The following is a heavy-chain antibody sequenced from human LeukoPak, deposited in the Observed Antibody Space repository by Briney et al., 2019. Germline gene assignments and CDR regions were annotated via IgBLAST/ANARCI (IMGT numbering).Heavy chain of an antibody. CDR2: IYYSGST. J-gene: IGHJ3*02. Sequence: SETLSLTCTVSGVSISSGGYYWSWIRQPPGKGLEWIGYIYYSGSTNYNPSLKSRVTISVDTSKNQFSLKLSPVTAADTAVYYCANGVVVPAAKYAFDIWGQGTMVTVSS. V-gene: IGHV4-61*08. D-gene: IGHD2-2*01. CDR1: GVSISSGGYY. CDR3: ANGVVVPAAKYAFDI.